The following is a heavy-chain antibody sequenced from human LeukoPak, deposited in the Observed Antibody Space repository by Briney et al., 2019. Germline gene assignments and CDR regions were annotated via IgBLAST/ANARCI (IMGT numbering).Heavy chain of an antibody. CDR3: ARGGVNYWNPRY. D-gene: IGHD1-1*01. Sequence: PGGSLRLSCVASGFTVSSRYMSWVRQAPGKGLEWVSLLYTGGRTYYADSVEGRFTISRDDSKNTVYLHMNTVRAEDTAMYYCARGGVNYWNPRYWGQGTLVTVSS. CDR1: GFTVSSRY. V-gene: IGHV3-53*01. J-gene: IGHJ4*02. CDR2: LYTGGRT.